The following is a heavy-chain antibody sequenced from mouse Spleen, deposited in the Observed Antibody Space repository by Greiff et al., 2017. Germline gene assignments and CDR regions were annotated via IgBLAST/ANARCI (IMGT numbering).Heavy chain of an antibody. CDR1: GFTFSDYG. Sequence: EVQVVESGGGLVKPGGSLKLSCAASGFTFSDYGLAWVRQAPEKGLEWVAYISSGSSTIYYADTVKGRFTISRDNAKNTLFLQMTSLRSEDTAMYYCARDYYGSSYHWYFDVWGAGTTVTVSS. CDR2: ISSGSSTI. V-gene: IGHV5-17*01. J-gene: IGHJ1*01. CDR3: ARDYYGSSYHWYFDV. D-gene: IGHD1-1*01.